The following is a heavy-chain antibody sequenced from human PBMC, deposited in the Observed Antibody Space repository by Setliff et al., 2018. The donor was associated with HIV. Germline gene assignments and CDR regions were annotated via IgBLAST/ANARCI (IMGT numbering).Heavy chain of an antibody. J-gene: IGHJ3*02. CDR1: GYTFTNYN. CDR3: AAEGNIFDI. V-gene: IGHV1-69-2*01. CDR2: IDPKNGRT. Sequence: ASVKVSCKASGYTFTNYNIHWVQQAPGNGLQWMGRIDPKNGRTIYAEKFQGRVTITADTSIDTTYMELSSLSSEDTAIYYCAAEGNIFDIWGQGTMVTVSS.